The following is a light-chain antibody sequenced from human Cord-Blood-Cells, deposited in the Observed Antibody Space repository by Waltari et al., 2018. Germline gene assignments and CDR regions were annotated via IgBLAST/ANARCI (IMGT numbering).Light chain of an antibody. CDR3: QYYGSSRVT. Sequence: EIVLKPSTGTLCLSPGERAQLSCRASQSVSSSYFAWYQQKPGQTPRLLIYGASSRTPVIPDRFSGSGSRTYFTPTISLLSPEDFAVYYWQYYGSSRVTFGPGTKVDIK. CDR2: GAS. J-gene: IGKJ3*01. CDR1: QSVSSSY. V-gene: IGKV3-20*01.